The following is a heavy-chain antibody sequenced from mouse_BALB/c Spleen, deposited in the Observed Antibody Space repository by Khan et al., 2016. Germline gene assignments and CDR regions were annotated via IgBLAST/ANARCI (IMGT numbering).Heavy chain of an antibody. CDR3: ANDPVGPTCFDY. CDR1: GYSITSDYV. J-gene: IGHJ2*01. CDR2: ITYSGCT. V-gene: IGHV3-2*02. D-gene: IGHD2-14*01. Sequence: EVQLQESGPGLVKPSQSLSFTCTVTGYSITSDYVWNWIRPFPGNKLEWVGYITYSGCTNYNPYLKSRISITRDTSKNPIFLQLTSLTTKDTAAYYCANDPVGPTCFDYWGQGTTLTVSS.